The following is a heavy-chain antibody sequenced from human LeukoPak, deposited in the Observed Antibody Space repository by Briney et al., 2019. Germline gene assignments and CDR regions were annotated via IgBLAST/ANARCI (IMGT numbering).Heavy chain of an antibody. CDR2: INRDGSEK. J-gene: IGHJ4*02. V-gene: IGHV3-7*03. Sequence: PGGSLRLSCVVSGFTLSSRWMMWVRQAPGEGLEWMTNINRDGSEKNYVDSVEGRFTITRDNAENSLYLQMNSLKVEDSAIYYCATYDSWSGYNIAYWGQGTLVTVSS. CDR1: GFTLSSRW. D-gene: IGHD3-3*01. CDR3: ATYDSWSGYNIAY.